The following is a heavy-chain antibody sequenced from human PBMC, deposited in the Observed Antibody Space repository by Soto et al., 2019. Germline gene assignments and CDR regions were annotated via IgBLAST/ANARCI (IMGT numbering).Heavy chain of an antibody. CDR1: GGTFSSYA. V-gene: IGHV1-69*01. J-gene: IGHJ5*02. D-gene: IGHD3-10*01. Sequence: QVQLVQSGAEVKKPGSSVKVSCKASGGTFSSYAISWVRQAPGQGLEWMGGIIPIFGTANYEQKFQGRVTITADESTSTAYMELSSLRSEDTAVYYCARIPYCSGSYPNWGKNWFDPWGQGTLVTVSS. CDR3: ARIPYCSGSYPNWGKNWFDP. CDR2: IIPIFGTA.